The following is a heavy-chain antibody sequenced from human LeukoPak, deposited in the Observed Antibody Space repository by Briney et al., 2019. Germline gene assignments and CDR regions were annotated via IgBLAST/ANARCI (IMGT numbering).Heavy chain of an antibody. Sequence: SVKVTCKASGGTFSSYTISWVRQAPGQGLEWMGRIIPILGIANYAQKFQGRVTITADKSTSTAYMELSSLRSEDTAVYYCARVDSSGYYLDYWGQGTLVTVSS. V-gene: IGHV1-69*02. CDR1: GGTFSSYT. J-gene: IGHJ4*02. CDR2: IIPILGIA. CDR3: ARVDSSGYYLDY. D-gene: IGHD3-22*01.